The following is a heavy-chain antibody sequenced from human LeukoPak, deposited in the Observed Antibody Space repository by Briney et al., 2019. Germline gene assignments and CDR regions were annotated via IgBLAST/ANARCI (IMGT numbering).Heavy chain of an antibody. CDR3: AGEAPICTNADCRTGFDY. D-gene: IGHD2-8*01. J-gene: IGHJ4*02. CDR2: IKFHGHET. Sequence: PGGSLRLSCVASGFNFNNYDLHWVRQAPGKGLEWVAFIKFHGHETFYADSVGGRITFSRDNSRNTSYLQMNSLRSEDTAVYYCAGEAPICTNADCRTGFDYWGQGTLVAVSS. CDR1: GFNFNNYD. V-gene: IGHV3-30*02.